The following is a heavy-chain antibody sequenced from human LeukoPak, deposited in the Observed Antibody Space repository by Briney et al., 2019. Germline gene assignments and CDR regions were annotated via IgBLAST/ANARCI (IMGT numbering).Heavy chain of an antibody. D-gene: IGHD1-26*01. V-gene: IGHV3-15*01. CDR2: IKSKTDGGTT. Sequence: GGTLRLSCAASGFTFSSYGMSWVRQAPGKGLEWVGRIKSKTDGGTTDYAAPVKGRFTISRDDSKNTLYLQTNSLKTEDTAVYYCTTVDVGAETYDYWGQGTLVTVSS. J-gene: IGHJ4*02. CDR1: GFTFSSYG. CDR3: TTVDVGAETYDY.